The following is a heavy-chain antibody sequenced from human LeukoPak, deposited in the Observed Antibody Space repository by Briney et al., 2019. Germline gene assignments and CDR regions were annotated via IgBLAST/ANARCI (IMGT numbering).Heavy chain of an antibody. V-gene: IGHV1-2*02. J-gene: IGHJ5*02. CDR2: INPNSGGT. CDR3: ASFGLLQSTTNNWFDP. Sequence: ASVTVSCKASGYTFTGYYMHWVRQAPGQGLEWMGWINPNSGGTNYAQKFQGRVTMTRDTSISTAYMELSRLRSDDTAVYYCASFGLLQSTTNNWFDPWGQGTLVTVSS. D-gene: IGHD2-15*01. CDR1: GYTFTGYY.